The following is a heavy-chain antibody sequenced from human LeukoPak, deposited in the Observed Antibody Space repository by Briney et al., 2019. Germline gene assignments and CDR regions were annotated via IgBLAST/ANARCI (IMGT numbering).Heavy chain of an antibody. CDR1: GFTFSSYS. Sequence: PGGSLRLSCAASGFTFSSYSMNWVRQAPGKGLEWVSSISSSSSYIYYADSVKGRFTISRDNAKNSLYLQMNSLRAEDTAVYYCARGRGYSGYEIFDYWGQGTLVTVSS. J-gene: IGHJ4*02. CDR2: ISSSSSYI. V-gene: IGHV3-21*01. CDR3: ARGRGYSGYEIFDY. D-gene: IGHD5-12*01.